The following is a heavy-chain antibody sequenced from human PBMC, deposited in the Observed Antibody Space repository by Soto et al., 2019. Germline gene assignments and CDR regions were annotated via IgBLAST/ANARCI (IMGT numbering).Heavy chain of an antibody. Sequence: PGGSLRLTYTASGFTFSSYAISWVRQAPGKGLEWVSAISGSGGNTYYADSVKGRFTISRDNSKNTLYLQMNSLRAEDTKVYYCAKSITARPFDYWGQGTLVTVSS. CDR3: AKSITARPFDY. D-gene: IGHD6-6*01. V-gene: IGHV3-23*01. CDR2: ISGSGGNT. J-gene: IGHJ4*02. CDR1: GFTFSSYA.